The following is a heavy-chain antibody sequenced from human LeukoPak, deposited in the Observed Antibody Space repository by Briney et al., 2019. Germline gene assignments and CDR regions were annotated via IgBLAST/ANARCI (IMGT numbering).Heavy chain of an antibody. CDR1: GFTFSSYA. J-gene: IGHJ4*02. D-gene: IGHD6-19*01. CDR2: ISYDGSNK. CDR3: ARGKYSSGWYKGY. V-gene: IGHV3-30*04. Sequence: PGGSLRLSCAASGFTFSSYAMHWVRQAPGKGLEWVAVISYDGSNKYYADSVKGRFTISRDNAKNSLYLQMNSLRAEDTAVYYCARGKYSSGWYKGYWGQGTLVTVSS.